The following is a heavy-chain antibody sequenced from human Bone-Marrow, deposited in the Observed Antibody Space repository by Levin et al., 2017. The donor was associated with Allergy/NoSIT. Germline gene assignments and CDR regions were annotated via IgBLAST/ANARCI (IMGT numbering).Heavy chain of an antibody. D-gene: IGHD7-27*01. CDR1: GFTIGSYW. V-gene: IGHV3-7*01. CDR2: IKKDGSQT. Sequence: HPGGSLRLSCAASGFTIGSYWMSWVRQAPGNGLEWVAKIKKDGSQTFYGDSVKGRFTISRDNAKNSLYLEMNSLRVEDTAVYYCVNWGSYWGQGTLVTVSS. J-gene: IGHJ4*02. CDR3: VNWGSY.